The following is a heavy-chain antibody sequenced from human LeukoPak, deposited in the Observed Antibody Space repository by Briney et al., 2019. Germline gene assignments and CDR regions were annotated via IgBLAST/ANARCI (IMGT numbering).Heavy chain of an antibody. V-gene: IGHV3-21*01. Sequence: GGSLRLSCAASGFTFSSYSMNWARQAPGKGLEWVSSISSSSSYIYYADSVKGRFTISRDNAKNSLYLQMNSLRAEDTAVYYCARDRDTAMVTSGFSDYWGQGTLVTVSS. J-gene: IGHJ4*02. CDR1: GFTFSSYS. CDR3: ARDRDTAMVTSGFSDY. D-gene: IGHD5-18*01. CDR2: ISSSSSYI.